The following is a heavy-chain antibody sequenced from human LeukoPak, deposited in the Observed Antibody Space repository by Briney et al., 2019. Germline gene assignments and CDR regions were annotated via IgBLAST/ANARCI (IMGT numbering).Heavy chain of an antibody. CDR3: AREGGSRVVIYFDY. Sequence: GGSLRLSCVASGFTFSSYEMNWVRQAPGKGLEWVSYISSSGSTIYYADSVKGRFTISRDNAKNSLYLLMNSLRAEDTAVYYCAREGGSRVVIYFDYWGQGTLVTVSS. D-gene: IGHD1-26*01. CDR2: ISSSGSTI. V-gene: IGHV3-48*03. CDR1: GFTFSSYE. J-gene: IGHJ4*02.